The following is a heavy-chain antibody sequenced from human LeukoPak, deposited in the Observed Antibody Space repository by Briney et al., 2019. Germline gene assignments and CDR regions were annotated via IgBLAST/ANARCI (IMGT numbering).Heavy chain of an antibody. CDR2: ISGSGTTK. J-gene: IGHJ4*02. Sequence: PGGSLRLSCAGSGFTFSSYSIYWVRQAPGKGLEWISYISGSGTTKYYADSVRGRFTISRDNSKNTLYLQMSSLRAEDTAVYYCVGGIAVAGTDYWGQGTLVTVSS. D-gene: IGHD6-19*01. V-gene: IGHV3-48*01. CDR1: GFTFSSYS. CDR3: VGGIAVAGTDY.